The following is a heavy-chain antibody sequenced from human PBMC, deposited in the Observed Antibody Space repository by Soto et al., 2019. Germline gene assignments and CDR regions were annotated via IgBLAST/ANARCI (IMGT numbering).Heavy chain of an antibody. Sequence: ESGPTLVNPTQTLTLTCTFSGFSLSTSGMCVSWIRQPPGKALEWLALIDWDDDKYYSTSLKTRLTISKDTSKNQVVLTMTNMDPLDTATYYCARSYSSSPARPVGYFDYWGQGTLVTVSS. CDR1: GFSLSTSGMC. V-gene: IGHV2-70*01. CDR3: ARSYSSSPARPVGYFDY. CDR2: IDWDDDK. D-gene: IGHD6-6*01. J-gene: IGHJ4*02.